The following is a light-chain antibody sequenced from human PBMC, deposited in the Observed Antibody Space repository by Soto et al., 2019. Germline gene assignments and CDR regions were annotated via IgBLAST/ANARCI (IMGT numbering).Light chain of an antibody. Sequence: DIQMTQSPSSLSASVGDRVTITCRASQSIYNYLNWYQQKPGKAPKLLIYAASSLQSGVPSRFSGSAAGTDFTLTISSLQPEDFATYYCQQSYSTPVTFGQGTKLEIK. CDR1: QSIYNY. CDR3: QQSYSTPVT. J-gene: IGKJ2*01. V-gene: IGKV1-39*01. CDR2: AAS.